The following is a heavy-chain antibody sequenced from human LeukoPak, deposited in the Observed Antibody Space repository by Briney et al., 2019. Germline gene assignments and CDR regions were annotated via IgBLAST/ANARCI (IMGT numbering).Heavy chain of an antibody. CDR1: GVSISSANYY. CDR3: ARDLLNEGNHLDY. D-gene: IGHD4-23*01. CDR2: ISYSGST. V-gene: IGHV4-30-4*01. J-gene: IGHJ4*02. Sequence: SETLSLTCTVSGVSISSANYYWNWIRQPPGKGLEWIGYISYSGSTHYNPSLKSRATISVDTSKNQFSLKLSSVTAADTAVYYCARDLLNEGNHLDYWGQGTLVTVSS.